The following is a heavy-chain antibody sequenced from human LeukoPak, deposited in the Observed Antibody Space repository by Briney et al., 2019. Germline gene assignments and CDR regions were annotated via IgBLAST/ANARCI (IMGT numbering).Heavy chain of an antibody. CDR1: GFTFRSYT. CDR3: ARFAAGGSYYYYKDV. V-gene: IGHV3-48*01. J-gene: IGHJ6*03. CDR2: IGTSSTTI. D-gene: IGHD6-25*01. Sequence: GGSLRLSCAASGFTFRSYTMNWVRQPPGKGLEWVSNIGTSSTTIYYADSVKGRFTISRDNAKNSLYLQMNSLRADDTAVYYCARFAAGGSYYYYKDVWGKGTTVTVSS.